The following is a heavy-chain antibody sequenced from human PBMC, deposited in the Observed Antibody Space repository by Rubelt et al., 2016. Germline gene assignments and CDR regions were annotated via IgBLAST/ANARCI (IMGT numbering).Heavy chain of an antibody. V-gene: IGHV4-31*03. Sequence: QVQLQESGPGLVKPSQTLSLTCTVSGGSISSGGYYWSWIRQHPGKGLEWIGYIYYGGSTFYNLFLKSRVTISVDTSKNQFSLKLVSVTAADPAVYYCAALDSGYDLPDYWGQGTLVTVSS. CDR2: IYYGGST. D-gene: IGHD5-12*01. J-gene: IGHJ4*02. CDR3: AALDSGYDLPDY. CDR1: GGSISSGGYY.